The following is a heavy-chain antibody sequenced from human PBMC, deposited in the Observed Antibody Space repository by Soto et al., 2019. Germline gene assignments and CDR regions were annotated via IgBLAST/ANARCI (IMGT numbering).Heavy chain of an antibody. CDR2: ISGSGGST. CDR3: ARNWGSTPFDY. J-gene: IGHJ4*02. D-gene: IGHD7-27*01. V-gene: IGHV3-23*01. Sequence: GGSLRLSCAASGFTFRSYAMSWVRQAPGKGLEWVSAISGSGGSTYYADSVKGRFTISRDNYKKTLYLQMNSLRAEDTAVYYCARNWGSTPFDYWGQGTLVTVSS. CDR1: GFTFRSYA.